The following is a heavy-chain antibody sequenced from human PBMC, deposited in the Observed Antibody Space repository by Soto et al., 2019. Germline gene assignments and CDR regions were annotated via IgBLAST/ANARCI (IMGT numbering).Heavy chain of an antibody. CDR1: GGTFSSYA. CDR3: ARGAGDDYGSGNSYYYYGMDV. Sequence: ASVKVSCKASGGTFSSYAISWVRQAPGQGLEWMGGIIPIFGTANYAQKFQGRVTITADESTSTAYMELSSLRSEDTAVYYCARGAGDDYGSGNSYYYYGMDVWGQGTTVTVSS. J-gene: IGHJ6*02. D-gene: IGHD3-10*01. V-gene: IGHV1-69*13. CDR2: IIPIFGTA.